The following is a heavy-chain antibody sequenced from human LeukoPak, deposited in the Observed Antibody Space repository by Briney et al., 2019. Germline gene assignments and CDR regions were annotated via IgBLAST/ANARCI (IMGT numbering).Heavy chain of an antibody. D-gene: IGHD5-18*01. CDR1: GGSISNSNW. V-gene: IGHV4-4*02. CDR2: IYQSESA. J-gene: IGHJ4*02. CDR3: ARDRAKQSGYSYGTQYYFDY. Sequence: KPSETLSLTCAVSGGSISNSNWWSWVRQPPGKGLEWIGEIYQSESATYNPSLKSRVTISVDTSKNQFSLKLSSVTAADTAVYYCARDRAKQSGYSYGTQYYFDYWGQGTLVTVSS.